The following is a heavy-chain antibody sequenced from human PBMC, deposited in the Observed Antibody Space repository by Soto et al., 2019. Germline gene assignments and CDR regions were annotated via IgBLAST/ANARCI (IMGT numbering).Heavy chain of an antibody. CDR3: ARDTGQGSWHYYQYYGVDV. J-gene: IGHJ6*02. Sequence: QVQLQESGPGLVKPSQTLSLTCTVSGGSISSGGYYWSWIRQHPGKGLEWIGYIYYSGRTYYNPSLKSRVTISVDTSKNQFSLKLSSVTAADTAVYYCARDTGQGSWHYYQYYGVDVWGQGTTVTVS. CDR1: GGSISSGGYY. D-gene: IGHD3-10*01. CDR2: IYYSGRT. V-gene: IGHV4-31*03.